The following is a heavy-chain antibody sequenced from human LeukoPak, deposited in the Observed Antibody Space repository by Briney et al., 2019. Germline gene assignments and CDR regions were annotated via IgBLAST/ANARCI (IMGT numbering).Heavy chain of an antibody. Sequence: MHWVRQAPGKXLEWMGGFDPEDGETIYAQKFQGRVTMTEDTSTDTAYMELSSLRSEDTAVYYCATDLEWLSRTPRRGWFDPWGQGTLVTVSS. V-gene: IGHV1-24*01. CDR2: FDPEDGET. J-gene: IGHJ5*02. CDR3: ATDLEWLSRTPRRGWFDP. D-gene: IGHD3-3*01.